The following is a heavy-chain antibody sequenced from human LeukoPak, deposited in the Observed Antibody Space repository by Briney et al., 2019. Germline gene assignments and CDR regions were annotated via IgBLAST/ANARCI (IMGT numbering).Heavy chain of an antibody. CDR1: GFTFSSYS. CDR3: ARANGYSSGY. D-gene: IGHD6-19*01. J-gene: IGHJ4*02. CDR2: ISSGSSTI. Sequence: GGSLRLSCAASGFTFSSYSMNWVRQAPGKGLEWVSYISSGSSTIYYEDSVKGRFTISRDNAKNSLYLQMHSLRDEDTAVYYCARANGYSSGYWGQGTLVTVSS. V-gene: IGHV3-48*02.